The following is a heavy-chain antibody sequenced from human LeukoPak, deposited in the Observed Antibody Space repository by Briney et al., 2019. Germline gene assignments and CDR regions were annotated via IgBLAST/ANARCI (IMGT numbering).Heavy chain of an antibody. D-gene: IGHD3-10*01. CDR1: GFTFGDYA. V-gene: IGHV3-9*01. CDR3: ARKGNAFDF. J-gene: IGHJ3*01. Sequence: GGSLRLSCAAPGFTFGDYAMHWVRQAPGKGLEGVSGISWNSDSIGYADSVKGRFTISRDNTKNSLYLQMASLRAEDTAVYYCARKGNAFDFWGQGTMVTVSS. CDR2: ISWNSDSI.